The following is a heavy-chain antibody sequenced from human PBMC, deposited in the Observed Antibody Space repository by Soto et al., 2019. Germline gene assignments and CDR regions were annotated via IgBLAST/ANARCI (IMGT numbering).Heavy chain of an antibody. CDR2: ISSSGSTI. Sequence: GGSLRLSCAASGFTFSDYYMSWIRQAPGKGLEWVSYISSSGSTIYYADSVKGRFTISRDNAKNSLYLQMNSLRAEDTAVYYCASPGYCSSTSCYAGGLGWGQGTLVTVSS. CDR3: ASPGYCSSTSCYAGGLG. J-gene: IGHJ4*02. V-gene: IGHV3-11*01. D-gene: IGHD2-2*01. CDR1: GFTFSDYY.